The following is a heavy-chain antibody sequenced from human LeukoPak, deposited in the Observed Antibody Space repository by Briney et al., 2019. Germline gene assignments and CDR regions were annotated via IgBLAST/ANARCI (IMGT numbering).Heavy chain of an antibody. CDR2: IWHDGSDK. J-gene: IGHJ4*02. CDR1: GFTFSSYG. CDR3: AKSQDLSDY. D-gene: IGHD3-3*02. Sequence: GGSLRLSCAASGFTFSSYGMHWVRQAPGKGLEWVAIIWHDGSDKYYADSVKGRFTISRDNFKNTLYLQMNSLRGEDTAVYYCAKSQDLSDYWGRGTLVTVSS. V-gene: IGHV3-30*02.